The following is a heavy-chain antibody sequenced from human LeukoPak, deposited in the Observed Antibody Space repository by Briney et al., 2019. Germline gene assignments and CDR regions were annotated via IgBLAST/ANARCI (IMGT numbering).Heavy chain of an antibody. J-gene: IGHJ4*02. CDR1: GGSISSSNW. CDR3: ARVGGYGDYGFDY. CDR2: IYHSGST. Sequence: SGTLSLTCAVSGGSISSSNWWSWVRQPPGKGLEWIGEIYHSGSTNYNPSLKSRVTISVDKSKNQFSLKLSSVTAADTAVYYCARVGGYGDYGFDYWGQGTLVTVSS. V-gene: IGHV4-4*02. D-gene: IGHD4-17*01.